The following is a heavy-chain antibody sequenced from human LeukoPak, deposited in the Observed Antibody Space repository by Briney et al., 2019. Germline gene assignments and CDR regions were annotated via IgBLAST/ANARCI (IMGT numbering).Heavy chain of an antibody. CDR3: ARHVRKRGIAAAGSPGWFDP. V-gene: IGHV4-39*01. D-gene: IGHD6-13*01. Sequence: ASETLSLTCTVSGGSISSSSYSWGWIRQPPGKGLEWIGSIYYSGSTYFNPSLKSRVTISVDTSKNQFSLKLNSVTAADTAVYYCARHVRKRGIAAAGSPGWFDPRGQGTLVTVSS. J-gene: IGHJ5*02. CDR2: IYYSGST. CDR1: GGSISSSSYS.